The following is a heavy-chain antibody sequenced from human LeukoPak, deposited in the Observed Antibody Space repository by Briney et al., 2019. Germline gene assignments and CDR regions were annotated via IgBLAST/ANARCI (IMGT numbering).Heavy chain of an antibody. V-gene: IGHV3-33*01. CDR2: IWYDGSNK. Sequence: PGRSLRLSCAASGLTFSSYGMHWVRQAPGKGLEWVAVIWYDGSNKYYADSVKGRFTISRDNSKNTLYLQMNSLRAEDTAVYYCAREQIFQSAVAGTGPDYWGQGTLVTVSS. D-gene: IGHD6-19*01. CDR3: AREQIFQSAVAGTGPDY. CDR1: GLTFSSYG. J-gene: IGHJ4*02.